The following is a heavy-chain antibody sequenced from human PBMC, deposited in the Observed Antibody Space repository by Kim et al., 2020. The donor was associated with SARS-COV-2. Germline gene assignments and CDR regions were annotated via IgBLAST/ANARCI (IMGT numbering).Heavy chain of an antibody. V-gene: IGHV3-23*01. CDR3: AKVTWDGLDDY. CDR2: ISDNGGGT. D-gene: IGHD6-19*01. J-gene: IGHJ4*02. Sequence: GGSLRLSCAASGFTFSSYAMSWVRQAPGKGLEWVSAISDNGGGTYYADSVKGRFTISRDNSKYTLYLHMNSLRAEDTAVYFCAKVTWDGLDDYWGQGTLVTVSS. CDR1: GFTFSSYA.